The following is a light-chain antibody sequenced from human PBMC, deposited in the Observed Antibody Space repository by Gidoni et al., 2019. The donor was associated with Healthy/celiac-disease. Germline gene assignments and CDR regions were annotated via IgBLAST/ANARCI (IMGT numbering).Light chain of an antibody. J-gene: IGKJ4*01. CDR2: DAS. Sequence: DSQMTQSPSSLSASVGDRVTITCQASQDMSNYLNWYQQKPGKAPKLLIYDASNLETGVPSRFSGSGSGTYFTFTISSLQPEDIATYYCQQYDNLPLTFGGGTKVEIK. V-gene: IGKV1-33*01. CDR1: QDMSNY. CDR3: QQYDNLPLT.